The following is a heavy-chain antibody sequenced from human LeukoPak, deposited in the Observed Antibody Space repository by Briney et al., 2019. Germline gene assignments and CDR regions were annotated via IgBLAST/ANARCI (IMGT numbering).Heavy chain of an antibody. Sequence: SETLSLTCAVSGGSFSGYYWSWIRQPPGKGLEWIGEINHSGSTNYNPSLKSRVTISVDTSKNQFSLKLSSVTAADTAVYYCARGKKYYYYYYMDVWGKGTTVTVSS. CDR2: INHSGST. CDR1: GGSFSGYY. J-gene: IGHJ6*03. CDR3: ARGKKYYYYYYMDV. V-gene: IGHV4-34*01.